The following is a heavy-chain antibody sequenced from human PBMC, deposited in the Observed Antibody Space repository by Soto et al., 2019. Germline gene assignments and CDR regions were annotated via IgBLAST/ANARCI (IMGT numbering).Heavy chain of an antibody. J-gene: IGHJ4*02. Sequence: EVQLVESGGGLVQPGGSLRLSCAASGFTFSDHYIDWVRQAPGKGLEWVGRSRDKAHSYTTEYGASVKGRFTISRDDSKKSLYLQMNSLRTEDTAVYYCARVRGEEQWGQGTLVIVSS. V-gene: IGHV3-72*01. CDR2: SRDKAHSYTT. CDR1: GFTFSDHY. D-gene: IGHD3-10*01. CDR3: ARVRGEEQ.